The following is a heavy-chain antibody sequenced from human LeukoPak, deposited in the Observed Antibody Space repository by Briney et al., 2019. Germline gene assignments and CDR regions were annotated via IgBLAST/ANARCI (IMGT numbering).Heavy chain of an antibody. V-gene: IGHV3-74*01. CDR1: GFTLSSYW. D-gene: IGHD1-26*01. CDR2: FYSDGSGT. Sequence: GGSLRLSCAGSGFTLSSYWMHWVRQAPGKVLVWVSRFYSDGSGTNYADSVKGRFTISGDNAKNTQYLQMNSLRAEDTAVYYCARSGRGGAFDIWGQGTMVTVSS. CDR3: ARSGRGGAFDI. J-gene: IGHJ3*02.